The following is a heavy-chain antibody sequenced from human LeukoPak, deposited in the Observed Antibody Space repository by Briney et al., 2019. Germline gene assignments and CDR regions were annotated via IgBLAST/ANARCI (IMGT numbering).Heavy chain of an antibody. CDR3: AKPSRITIFGAPYYYYGMDV. CDR1: GFTVSSYA. V-gene: IGHV3-23*01. Sequence: GRSLRLSWAASGFTVSSYAIGWVRHAPGKGLELVSAISGSGGSTYYADSVKGRFTISRDNSKNTLYLQMNSLRAEDTAVYYCAKPSRITIFGAPYYYYGMDVWGQGTTVTVSS. J-gene: IGHJ6*02. D-gene: IGHD3-3*01. CDR2: ISGSGGST.